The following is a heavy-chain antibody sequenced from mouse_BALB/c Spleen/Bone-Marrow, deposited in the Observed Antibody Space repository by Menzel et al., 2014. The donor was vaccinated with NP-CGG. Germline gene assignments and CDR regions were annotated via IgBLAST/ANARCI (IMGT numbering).Heavy chain of an antibody. CDR2: ISSGSSTI. CDR3: TRGGNWDDFDY. CDR1: GFTFSSFG. V-gene: IGHV5-17*02. J-gene: IGHJ2*01. Sequence: DVMLVESGGGLVQPGGSRKLSCAASGFTFSSFGMHWVRQAPEKGLEWVAYISSGSSTIFYEDTVKGRFTVSRDNPKNTLFLQMTSLRSEDTAMYYCTRGGNWDDFDYWGQGTTLTVSS. D-gene: IGHD4-1*01.